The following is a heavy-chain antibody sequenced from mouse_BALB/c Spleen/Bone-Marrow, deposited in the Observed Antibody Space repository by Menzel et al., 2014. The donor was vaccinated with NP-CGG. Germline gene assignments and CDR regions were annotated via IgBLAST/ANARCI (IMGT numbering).Heavy chain of an antibody. D-gene: IGHD5-1*01. CDR3: ARTYRRFALDY. Sequence: EVHLVESGGGLVKSGVALKLCCAASGFTFSDYYMYWVRQTPEKRQEWIATISVGGSYTDYPTSMKGRVTVSRDNAKNNLSLQMSSLKSEDTVMYYCARTYRRFALDYWGQGTSVTVSS. J-gene: IGHJ4*01. CDR2: ISVGGSYT. CDR1: GFTFSDYY. V-gene: IGHV5-4*02.